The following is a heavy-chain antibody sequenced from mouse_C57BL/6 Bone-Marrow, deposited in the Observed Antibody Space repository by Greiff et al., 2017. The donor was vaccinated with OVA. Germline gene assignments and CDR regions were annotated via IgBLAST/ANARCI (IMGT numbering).Heavy chain of an antibody. J-gene: IGHJ1*03. CDR1: GFTFSNYW. Sequence: EVKLMESGGGLVQPGGSMKLSCVASGFTFSNYWMNWVRQSPEKGLEWVAQIRLKSDNYATHYAESVKGRFTISRDDSKSSVYLQMNNLRAEDTGIYYCTARPYDYDEYFDVWGTGTTVTVSS. CDR2: IRLKSDNYAT. D-gene: IGHD2-4*01. V-gene: IGHV6-3*01. CDR3: TARPYDYDEYFDV.